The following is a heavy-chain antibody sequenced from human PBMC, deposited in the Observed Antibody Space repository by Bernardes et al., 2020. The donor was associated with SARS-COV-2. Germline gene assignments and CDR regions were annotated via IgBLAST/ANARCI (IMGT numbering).Heavy chain of an antibody. Sequence: ASVKVSCKVSGITLPPSSTHWMRQAPGKGLEWIGGFDVEDGKIVYSQTFQGRVAMTEDTSTDTAVMVLNSLRSEDTAVYFCAILRGTTRRFDSWGQGTLVTVSS. CDR3: AILRGTTRRFDS. CDR2: FDVEDGKI. V-gene: IGHV1-24*01. CDR1: GITLPPSS. D-gene: IGHD1-1*01. J-gene: IGHJ5*01.